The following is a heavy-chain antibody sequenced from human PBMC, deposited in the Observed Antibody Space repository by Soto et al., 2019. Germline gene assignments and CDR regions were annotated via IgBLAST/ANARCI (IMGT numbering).Heavy chain of an antibody. D-gene: IGHD1-26*01. V-gene: IGHV1-69*12. Sequence: QVQLVQSGAEVKKPGSSVTVSCKASGGTFGNSAISWVRQAPGQGLEWMGGIIPIFSTPDYAQKFQGRVTITADESTSTAYMELTSLRSEDTAVYYCARDKDRQQLGGNYNYAIDVWAQGTTVTVSS. J-gene: IGHJ6*02. CDR3: ARDKDRQQLGGNYNYAIDV. CDR2: IIPIFSTP. CDR1: GGTFGNSA.